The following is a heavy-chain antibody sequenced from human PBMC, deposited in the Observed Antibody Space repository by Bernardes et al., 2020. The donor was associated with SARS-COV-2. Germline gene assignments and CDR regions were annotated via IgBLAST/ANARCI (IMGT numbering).Heavy chain of an antibody. D-gene: IGHD6-19*01. CDR3: ARIDEVTGRDY. J-gene: IGHJ4*02. CDR2: ISNNGGTT. V-gene: IGHV3-64*04. Sequence: GGSLRLSCLASGFTFNDYALHWVRQAPGKGLEYVSGISNNGGTTYYADSVKGRFTSSRDSSKNTLYLHMNSLRPEDTAVYFCARIDEVTGRDYWGQGTLVTVSS. CDR1: GFTFNDYA.